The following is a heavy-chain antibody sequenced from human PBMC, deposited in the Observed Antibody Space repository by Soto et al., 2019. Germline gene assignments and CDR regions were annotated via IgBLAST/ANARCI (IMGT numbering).Heavy chain of an antibody. CDR3: ARDLEAVAAPKGWFDP. Sequence: ASVTVSCQASGYTFTSYYMHWVRQAPGQGLEWMGIINPSGGSTSYAQKFQGRVTMTRDTSTSTVYMELSSLRSEDTAVYYCARDLEAVAAPKGWFDPWGQGTLVTVSS. D-gene: IGHD6-19*01. J-gene: IGHJ5*02. CDR1: GYTFTSYY. CDR2: INPSGGST. V-gene: IGHV1-46*01.